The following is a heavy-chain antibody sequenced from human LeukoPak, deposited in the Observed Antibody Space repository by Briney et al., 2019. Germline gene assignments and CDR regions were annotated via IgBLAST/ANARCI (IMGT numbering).Heavy chain of an antibody. CDR3: AGDRSGYGDFDS. Sequence: SETLSLTCDISGRSISRGSYWGWIRRPPGKGLEWIGNIDHAGSPYYNPSLRSRVTISVDTSNNQFSLKLSSVTAPDTAVYYCAGDRSGYGDFDSWGQGTLVTVSS. V-gene: IGHV4-38-2*02. CDR2: IDHAGSP. CDR1: GRSISRGSY. D-gene: IGHD5-12*01. J-gene: IGHJ4*02.